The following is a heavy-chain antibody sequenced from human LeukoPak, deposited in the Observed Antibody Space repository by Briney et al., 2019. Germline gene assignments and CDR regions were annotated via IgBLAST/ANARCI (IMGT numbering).Heavy chain of an antibody. CDR3: ARDFSGASRIDY. V-gene: IGHV3-30*04. CDR1: GFSFKTYA. J-gene: IGHJ4*02. CDR2: VSNDAYNK. D-gene: IGHD1-26*01. Sequence: GGSLRLSCAASGFSFKTYAMHWVRQAPGKGLEWVAVVSNDAYNKHYADSVKGRFTISRDNSKNTLYLQMNSLRGEDTAVYYCARDFSGASRIDYWGQGTLVTVSS.